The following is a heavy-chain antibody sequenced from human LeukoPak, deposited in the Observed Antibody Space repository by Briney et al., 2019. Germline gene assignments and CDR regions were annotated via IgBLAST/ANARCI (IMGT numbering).Heavy chain of an antibody. CDR2: LNPNSGNT. Sequence: ASVKVSCKASGYTFTNYGISSVRQATGQGLEWMGWLNPNSGNTGYAQKFQGRVTMTRNTSISTAYMELSSLRSEDTAVYYCARGLQAGYWGQGTLVTVSS. V-gene: IGHV1-8*02. CDR1: GYTFTNYG. CDR3: ARGLQAGY. J-gene: IGHJ4*02.